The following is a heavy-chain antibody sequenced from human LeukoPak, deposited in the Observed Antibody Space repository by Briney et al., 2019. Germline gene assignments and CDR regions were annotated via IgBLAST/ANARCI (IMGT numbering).Heavy chain of an antibody. J-gene: IGHJ4*02. D-gene: IGHD3-3*01. CDR1: GFTFSSYA. Sequence: GGSLRLSCAASGFTFSSYAMHWVRQAPGKGLEWVAVISYDGSNKYYADSVKGRFTISRDNSKNTLYLQMNSPRAEDTAVYYCARGLLEITYYDFWSGYLASYDYWGQGTLVTVSS. V-gene: IGHV3-30-3*01. CDR3: ARGLLEITYYDFWSGYLASYDY. CDR2: ISYDGSNK.